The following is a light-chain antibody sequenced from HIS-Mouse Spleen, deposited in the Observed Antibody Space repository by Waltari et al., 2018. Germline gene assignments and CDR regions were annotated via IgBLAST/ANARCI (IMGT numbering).Light chain of an antibody. V-gene: IGLV2-11*01. J-gene: IGLJ2*01. CDR2: DVS. CDR3: CSYAGSYKRV. Sequence: QSALTQPRSVSGSPGQSVTISCTGPSSDVGGYNYVSWYQQHPGKAPKLMIYDVSKRPSGVPDRFSGSKSGNTASLTISGLQAEDEADYYCCSYAGSYKRVFGGGTKLTVL. CDR1: SSDVGGYNY.